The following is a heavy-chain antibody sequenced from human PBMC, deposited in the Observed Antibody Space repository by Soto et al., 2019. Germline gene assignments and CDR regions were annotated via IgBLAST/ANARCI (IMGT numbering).Heavy chain of an antibody. D-gene: IGHD6-19*01. Sequence: VASVKVSCKASGGTFSSYAISWVRQAPGQGLEWMGGIIPIFGTANYAQKFQGRVTITADKSTSTAYMELSSLRSEDTAVYYCARDSSGWYGGSEYYFDYWGQGTLVTVSS. CDR2: IIPIFGTA. J-gene: IGHJ4*02. CDR1: GGTFSSYA. V-gene: IGHV1-69*06. CDR3: ARDSSGWYGGSEYYFDY.